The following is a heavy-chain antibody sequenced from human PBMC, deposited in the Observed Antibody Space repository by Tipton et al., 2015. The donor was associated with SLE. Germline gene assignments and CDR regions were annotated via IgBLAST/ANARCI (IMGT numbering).Heavy chain of an antibody. CDR3: ARRGSGSHRPRPFDF. V-gene: IGHV4-39*07. J-gene: IGHJ4*02. CDR2: IYYSGNT. CDR1: GGSISSNNYY. Sequence: TLSLTCTVSGGSISSNNYYWGWIRQPPGKGLEWIGNIYYSGNTYYNPSLKSRVTISVDTSKNQFSLKLSSVTAADTAVYYCARRGSGSHRPRPFDFWGQGTLATVSS. D-gene: IGHD3-10*01.